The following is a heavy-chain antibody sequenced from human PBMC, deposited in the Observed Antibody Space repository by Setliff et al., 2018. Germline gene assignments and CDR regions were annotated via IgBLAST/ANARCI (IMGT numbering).Heavy chain of an antibody. V-gene: IGHV3-7*01. Sequence: CAASGFIFSSYWMNWVRQAPGKGLEWVATINQDGSGKYYVDSVKGRFTISRDNAKNSLYLQMNSLRAEDTATYYCARSENCFSTHCSPYDYWGQGTLVTVSS. J-gene: IGHJ4*02. CDR3: ARSENCFSTHCSPYDY. D-gene: IGHD2-2*01. CDR2: INQDGSGK. CDR1: GFIFSSYW.